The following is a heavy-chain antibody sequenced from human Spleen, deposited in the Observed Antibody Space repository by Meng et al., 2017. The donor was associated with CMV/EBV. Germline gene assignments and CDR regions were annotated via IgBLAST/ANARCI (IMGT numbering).Heavy chain of an antibody. D-gene: IGHD3-3*01. Sequence: GESLKISCAASGFAFSDYWMTWVRQAPGKGLEWVANIKQDGSEKYYVDSVKGRLTISRDIAKNSLFLQMHSLRAEDTAVYYCARVPWNYDFWSSPYYTPHQYYGMDVWGQGTTVTVSS. CDR1: GFAFSDYW. CDR2: IKQDGSEK. J-gene: IGHJ6*02. V-gene: IGHV3-7*04. CDR3: ARVPWNYDFWSSPYYTPHQYYGMDV.